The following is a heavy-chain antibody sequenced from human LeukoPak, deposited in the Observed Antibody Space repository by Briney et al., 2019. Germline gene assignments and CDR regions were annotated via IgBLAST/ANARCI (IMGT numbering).Heavy chain of an antibody. D-gene: IGHD3-16*01. CDR2: ISGRGGST. J-gene: IGHJ6*03. Sequence: AGGSLRLSCAASGFTFSSYAMSWVRQAPGKGLEWVSLISGRGGSTYYADSVKGRFTISRDNSKNTLSLQMNSLRAEDTAVYYCAKERSILGNYYYMDVWGKGTTVTVSS. CDR1: GFTFSSYA. V-gene: IGHV3-23*01. CDR3: AKERSILGNYYYMDV.